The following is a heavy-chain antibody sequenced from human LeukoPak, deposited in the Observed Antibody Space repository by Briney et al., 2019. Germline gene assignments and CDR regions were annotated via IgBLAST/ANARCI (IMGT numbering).Heavy chain of an antibody. CDR1: GGSLSGYY. Sequence: SETLSLTCAVYGGSLSGYYWSWIRQPPGKGLEWIGEINHSGSTNYNPSLKSRVTISVDTSKNQFSLKLSSVTAADTAVYYCARSYYDFWSGYYTLYFDYWGQGTLVTVSS. CDR2: INHSGST. V-gene: IGHV4-34*01. D-gene: IGHD3-3*01. CDR3: ARSYYDFWSGYYTLYFDY. J-gene: IGHJ4*02.